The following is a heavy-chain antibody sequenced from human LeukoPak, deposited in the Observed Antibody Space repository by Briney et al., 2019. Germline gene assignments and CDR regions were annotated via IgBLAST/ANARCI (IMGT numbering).Heavy chain of an antibody. Sequence: VKPSETLSLTCTVSGDPINSYYWSWIRQPPGKGLEWIGHIYYSGSTNYNPSLKSRVTISIDTSKNQFSLKLSSVTAADTAVYYCAGTAYARFFDLWGRGTLVTVSS. D-gene: IGHD2-21*01. CDR1: GDPINSYY. CDR3: AGTAYARFFDL. J-gene: IGHJ2*01. V-gene: IGHV4-59*01. CDR2: IYYSGST.